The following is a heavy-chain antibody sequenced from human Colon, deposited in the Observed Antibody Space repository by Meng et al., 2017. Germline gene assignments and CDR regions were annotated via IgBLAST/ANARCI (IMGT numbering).Heavy chain of an antibody. Sequence: GELVESGGGFGPPGGSPGLSCAASGFTFSTYAMSWVRQAPGKGLEWVSTISASGSTPYYADSVKGRFTISRDNSKNMLYLEINSLRAEDTAVYYCAAWFGESNCWGQGTLVTVSS. D-gene: IGHD3-10*01. J-gene: IGHJ4*02. V-gene: IGHV3-23*04. CDR2: ISASGSTP. CDR3: AAWFGESNC. CDR1: GFTFSTYA.